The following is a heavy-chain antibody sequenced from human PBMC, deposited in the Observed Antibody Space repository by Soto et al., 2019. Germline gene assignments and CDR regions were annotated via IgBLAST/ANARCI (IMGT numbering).Heavy chain of an antibody. CDR3: ARGGELSSLDAFDI. CDR1: GGSFSGYY. Sequence: ETLSLTCAVYGGSFSGYYWSWIRQPPGKGLEWIGEINHSGSTNYNPSLKSRGTISVDTSKNQFSLKLSSVTAADTAVYYCARGGELSSLDAFDIWGQGTMVTVSS. J-gene: IGHJ3*02. V-gene: IGHV4-34*01. D-gene: IGHD3-16*02. CDR2: INHSGST.